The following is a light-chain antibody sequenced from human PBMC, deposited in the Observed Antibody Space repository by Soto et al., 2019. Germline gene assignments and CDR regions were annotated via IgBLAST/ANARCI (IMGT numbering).Light chain of an antibody. J-gene: IGLJ3*02. CDR2: EVT. V-gene: IGLV2-8*01. CDR3: SSYAGSNNPWV. Sequence: QSALTQPPSASGSPGQSVTISCTGTSSDVGAYNYVRWYQQHPGKAPKLIISEVTKRPSGVPDRFSGSKSGNTASLTVTGLQAEDGADYYCSSYAGSNNPWVFGGGTKLTVL. CDR1: SSDVGAYNY.